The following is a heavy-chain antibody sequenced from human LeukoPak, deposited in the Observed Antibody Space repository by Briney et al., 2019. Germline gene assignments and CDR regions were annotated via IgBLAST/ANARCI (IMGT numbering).Heavy chain of an antibody. CDR1: GFTFSSYG. Sequence: GGSLRLSCAASGFTFSSYGMHWVRQAPGKGLEWVAVISYDGSNKYYADSVKGRFTISRDNSKNTLYLQMNSLRAEDTAVYYCAKIRMDDSSSWYPLAYYYYYYMDVWGKGTTVTISS. V-gene: IGHV3-30*18. CDR3: AKIRMDDSSSWYPLAYYYYYYMDV. J-gene: IGHJ6*03. D-gene: IGHD6-13*01. CDR2: ISYDGSNK.